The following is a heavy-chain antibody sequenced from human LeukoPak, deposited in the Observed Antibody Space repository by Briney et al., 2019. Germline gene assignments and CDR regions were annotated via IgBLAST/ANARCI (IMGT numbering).Heavy chain of an antibody. CDR3: AGVSGYYDILTGFGY. CDR2: IKQDGSEK. D-gene: IGHD3-9*01. CDR1: GFTFSSYW. Sequence: GGSLRLSCAASGFTFSSYWMSWVRQAPGKGLEWVANIKQDGSEKYYVDSVKGRFTISRDNAKNSLYLQMNSLRAEDTAVYYCAGVSGYYDILTGFGYWGQGTLVTVSS. J-gene: IGHJ4*02. V-gene: IGHV3-7*01.